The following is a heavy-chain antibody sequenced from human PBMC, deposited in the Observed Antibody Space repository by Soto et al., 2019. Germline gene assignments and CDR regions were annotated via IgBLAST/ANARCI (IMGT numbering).Heavy chain of an antibody. CDR3: AREIFTSPLPDRGMDV. CDR2: ISYDGSNQ. V-gene: IGHV3-30-3*01. Sequence: QVQLVESGGGVVQPGRSLRLSCAASEFTFSPYAMHWVRQAPGKGLEWVAVISYDGSNQYYADSMKGRFTISRDTAKNTLYLEMNSLRTDDTAIYFCAREIFTSPLPDRGMDVWGQGTTVIVSS. J-gene: IGHJ6*02. D-gene: IGHD2-2*01. CDR1: EFTFSPYA.